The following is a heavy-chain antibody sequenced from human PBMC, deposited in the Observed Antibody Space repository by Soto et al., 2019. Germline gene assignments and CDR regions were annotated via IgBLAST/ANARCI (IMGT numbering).Heavy chain of an antibody. D-gene: IGHD3-9*01. Sequence: DVQMVESGGGLVKPGGSLRLSCAASGFIFSSHNMNWVSQAPGKGLEWVSSITGSSSYIFYADSVKGRFTISRDNAKNTVYLQMNSLRAEDTGVYYCARLVASETGYGMDVWGQGTTVTVSS. J-gene: IGHJ6*02. CDR1: GFIFSSHN. CDR3: ARLVASETGYGMDV. CDR2: ITGSSSYI. V-gene: IGHV3-21*06.